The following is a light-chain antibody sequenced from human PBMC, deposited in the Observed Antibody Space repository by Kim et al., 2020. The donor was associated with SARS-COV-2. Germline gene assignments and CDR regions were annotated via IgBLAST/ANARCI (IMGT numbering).Light chain of an antibody. CDR2: WAS. CDR1: QSVLYISNNNNY. J-gene: IGKJ3*01. V-gene: IGKV4-1*01. Sequence: DIVMTQSPDSLAVSLGERATINCKSSQSVLYISNNNNYLAWYQQKPGQPPKLLIYWASTRESGVPDRFSGSGSGTDFTLTISSLQAEDVAVYYCQQYYNAPFTFGPGTKVDIK. CDR3: QQYYNAPFT.